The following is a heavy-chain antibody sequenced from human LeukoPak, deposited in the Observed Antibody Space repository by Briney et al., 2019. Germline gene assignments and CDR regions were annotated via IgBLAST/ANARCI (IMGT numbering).Heavy chain of an antibody. CDR3: ARARAAANTYAHY. CDR2: IYTSEST. J-gene: IGHJ4*02. D-gene: IGHD3-16*01. CDR1: GGSIYNYY. V-gene: IGHV4-4*07. Sequence: SETLSLTCTVSGGSIYNYYLTWIRQSAGKGLEWIGRIYTSESTYYNPSLKSRVTMSIDTSKNQFSLKLSSVTAADTAIYYCARARAAANTYAHYWGQGTLVTVSS.